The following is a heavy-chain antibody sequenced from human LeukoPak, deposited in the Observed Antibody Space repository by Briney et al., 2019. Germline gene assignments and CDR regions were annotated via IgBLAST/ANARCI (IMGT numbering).Heavy chain of an antibody. J-gene: IGHJ4*02. CDR3: ATVYYYGSGSLGSFDY. D-gene: IGHD3-10*01. V-gene: IGHV1-24*01. CDR1: GYTLTELS. Sequence: ASVKVSCKVSGYTLTELSMHWVRQAPGKGLEWMGGFDPVDGETIYAQKFQGRVTMTEDTSTDTAYMELSSLRSEDTAVYYCATVYYYGSGSLGSFDYWGQGTLVTVSS. CDR2: FDPVDGET.